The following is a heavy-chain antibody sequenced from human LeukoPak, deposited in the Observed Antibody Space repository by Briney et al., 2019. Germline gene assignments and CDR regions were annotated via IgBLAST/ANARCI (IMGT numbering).Heavy chain of an antibody. CDR2: IYYSGST. D-gene: IGHD2-2*01. V-gene: IGHV4-39*07. CDR3: ARDYCSSTSCPPDY. CDR1: GGSISSSSYY. Sequence: PSETLSLTCTVSGGSISSSSYYWGWIRQPPGKGLEWIGSIYYSGSTYYNPSLKSRVTISVDTSKNQFSLKLSSVTAADTAVYYCARDYCSSTSCPPDYWGQGTLVTVSS. J-gene: IGHJ4*02.